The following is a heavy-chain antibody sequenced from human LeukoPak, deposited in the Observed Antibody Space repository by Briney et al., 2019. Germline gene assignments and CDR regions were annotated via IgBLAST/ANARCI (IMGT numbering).Heavy chain of an antibody. CDR3: VRDYDSSGFLAH. CDR2: LYSGGST. Sequence: GGSLRLSCAASGVTFSTNYMTWVRQAPGKGLEWVSILYSGGSTYYADSVKGRFTISRDNSRNTLYLQMNSLRAEDTAVYYCVRDYDSSGFLAHWGQGTLVTVSS. CDR1: GVTFSTNY. D-gene: IGHD3-22*01. J-gene: IGHJ4*02. V-gene: IGHV3-66*01.